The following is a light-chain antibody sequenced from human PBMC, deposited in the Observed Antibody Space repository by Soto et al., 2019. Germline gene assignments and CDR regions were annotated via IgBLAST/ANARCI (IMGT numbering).Light chain of an antibody. CDR2: DAS. J-gene: IGKJ5*01. V-gene: IGKV3-11*01. Sequence: EIVMTQSPATLSVSPGERAALSCRASQSVSSNYLAWYQQKPGQAPRLLIYDASNRATGIPARFSGSGSGTDFTLTISSLEPEDAAVYYCQQRSNWPPITFGQGTRLEIK. CDR3: QQRSNWPPIT. CDR1: QSVSSNY.